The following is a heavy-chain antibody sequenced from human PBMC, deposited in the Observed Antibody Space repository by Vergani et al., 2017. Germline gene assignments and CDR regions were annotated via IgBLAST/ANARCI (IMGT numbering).Heavy chain of an antibody. CDR2: IIPIFGTA. CDR3: ARGLDSFLGGSGSYYDY. D-gene: IGHD3-10*01. J-gene: IGHJ4*02. Sequence: VSCKASGGTFSSYAISWVRQAPGQGLEWMGRIIPIFGTANYAQKFQGRVTITADESTSTAYMELSSLRSEDTAVYYCARGLDSFLGGSGSYYDYWGQGTLVTVSS. V-gene: IGHV1-69*15. CDR1: GGTFSSYA.